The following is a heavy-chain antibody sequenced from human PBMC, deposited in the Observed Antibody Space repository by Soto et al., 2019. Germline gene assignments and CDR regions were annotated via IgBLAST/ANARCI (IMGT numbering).Heavy chain of an antibody. Sequence: QVQLVESGGGVVQPGRSLRLSCAASGFTFSSYGMHWVRQAPGKGLEWVAVISYDGSNKYYADSVKGRFTISRDNSKNTLYLQMNSLRVEDTAVYYCAKTLYYYDSSGYWDYWGQGTLVTVSS. CDR3: AKTLYYYDSSGYWDY. J-gene: IGHJ4*02. D-gene: IGHD3-22*01. CDR1: GFTFSSYG. V-gene: IGHV3-30*18. CDR2: ISYDGSNK.